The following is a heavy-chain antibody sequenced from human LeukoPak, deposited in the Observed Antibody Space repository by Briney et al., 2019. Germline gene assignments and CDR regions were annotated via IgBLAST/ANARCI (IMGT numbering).Heavy chain of an antibody. CDR3: ARVRGDDFWSGYFPYYFDY. Sequence: PSETLSLTCTVSGGSISSYYWSWIRRPPGKGLEWIGYIYYIGSPNYNPSLKSRVTISVDTSKNQFSLKLSSVTAADTAVYYCARVRGDDFWSGYFPYYFDYWGQGTLVTVSS. CDR1: GGSISSYY. CDR2: IYYIGSP. V-gene: IGHV4-59*08. D-gene: IGHD3-3*01. J-gene: IGHJ4*02.